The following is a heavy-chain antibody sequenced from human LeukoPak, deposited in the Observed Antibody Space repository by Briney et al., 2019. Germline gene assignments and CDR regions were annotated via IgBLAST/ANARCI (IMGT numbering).Heavy chain of an antibody. J-gene: IGHJ4*02. D-gene: IGHD3-10*01. Sequence: GASVKVSCKASGYTFTSYDINWVRQATGQGLEWMGWINPNSGGTNYAQKFQGRVTMTRDTSISTAYMELSRLRSDDTAVYYCASSMVRGVYYFDYWGQGTLVTVSS. CDR1: GYTFTSYD. CDR2: INPNSGGT. V-gene: IGHV1-2*02. CDR3: ASSMVRGVYYFDY.